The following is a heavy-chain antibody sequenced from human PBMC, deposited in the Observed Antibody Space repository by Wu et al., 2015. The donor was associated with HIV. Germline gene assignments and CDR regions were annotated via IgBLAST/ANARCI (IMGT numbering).Heavy chain of an antibody. CDR1: GYTFTGYY. CDR2: INPNSGGT. J-gene: IGHJ4*02. Sequence: QVQLVQSGAEVKKPGASVKVSCKASGYTFTGYYMHWVRQAPGQGLEWMGWINPNSGGTNYAQKFQGRVTMTRDTSISTAYMELSRLRSDDTAVYYCARARNFVGYVADKSDYWGQGTLVSVSS. D-gene: IGHD4/OR15-4a*01. V-gene: IGHV1-2*02. CDR3: ARARNFVGYVADKSDY.